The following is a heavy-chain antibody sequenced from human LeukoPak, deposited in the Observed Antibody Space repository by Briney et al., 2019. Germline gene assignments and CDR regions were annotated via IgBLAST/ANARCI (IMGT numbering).Heavy chain of an antibody. CDR2: IIPILGIA. V-gene: IGHV1-69*02. D-gene: IGHD3-22*01. CDR1: GGTFSRYT. CDR3: VRSSDSSGYFDY. J-gene: IGHJ4*02. Sequence: GSSVKVSCKASGGTFSRYTISWVRQAPGQGLEWMGRIIPILGIANYAQKFQGRVTITADKSTSTAYMELSSLRSEDTAVYYCVRSSDSSGYFDYWGQGTLVTVSS.